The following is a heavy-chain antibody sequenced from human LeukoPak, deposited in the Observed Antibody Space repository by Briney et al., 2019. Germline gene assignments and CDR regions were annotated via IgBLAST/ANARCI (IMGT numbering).Heavy chain of an antibody. Sequence: GGSLRLSCAASGFTFSSYSMNWVRQAPGKGLEWVASISSGSNYIYYADSVKGRFTISRDNAKNSLYLQMNSLRAEDTAVYYCAAHYYDSSGRLGPFDIWGQGTMVTVSP. V-gene: IGHV3-21*01. J-gene: IGHJ3*02. CDR1: GFTFSSYS. CDR2: ISSGSNYI. D-gene: IGHD3-22*01. CDR3: AAHYYDSSGRLGPFDI.